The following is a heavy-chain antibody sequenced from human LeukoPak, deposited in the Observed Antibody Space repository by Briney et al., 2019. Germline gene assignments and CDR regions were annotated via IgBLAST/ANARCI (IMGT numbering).Heavy chain of an antibody. CDR3: ARVWGTTGYFDY. CDR2: INPSGGST. V-gene: IGHV1-46*01. Sequence: ASVKVSCKASGYTFTSYYMHWVRQAPGQGLEWMGIINPSGGSTSYAQKFQGRVTMTRVTSTSTVYMELSSLRSEDTAVYYCARVWGTTGYFDYWGQGTLVTVSS. CDR1: GYTFTSYY. D-gene: IGHD4-17*01. J-gene: IGHJ4*02.